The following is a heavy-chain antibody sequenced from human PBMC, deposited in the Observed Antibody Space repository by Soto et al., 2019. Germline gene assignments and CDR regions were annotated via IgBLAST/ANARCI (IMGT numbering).Heavy chain of an antibody. CDR3: ARDPMANNFASSFDY. J-gene: IGHJ4*02. Sequence: QVQLVQSGAEVKKPGSSVKVSCKASGGTFSSYAISWVRQAPGQGLEWMGGIIPIFGTANYAQKFQGRVTITADESTSTDYMELSSLRSEDTAVYYCARDPMANNFASSFDYWGQGTLVTVSS. D-gene: IGHD5-12*01. V-gene: IGHV1-69*01. CDR2: IIPIFGTA. CDR1: GGTFSSYA.